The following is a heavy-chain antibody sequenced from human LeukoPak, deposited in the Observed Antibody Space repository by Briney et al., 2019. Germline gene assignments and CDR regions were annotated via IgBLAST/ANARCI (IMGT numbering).Heavy chain of an antibody. CDR1: GFTFSSYA. J-gene: IGHJ4*02. D-gene: IGHD3-16*01. V-gene: IGHV3-23*01. CDR2: ISGSGGST. CDR3: AKRSDGGVHFDY. Sequence: GGSLRLSCAASGFTFSSYAMSWVRQAPGKGLEWVSAISGSGGSTYYADSVKGRFTISRDNSKSTLYLQMNSLRAEDTAVYYCAKRSDGGVHFDYWGQGTLVTVSS.